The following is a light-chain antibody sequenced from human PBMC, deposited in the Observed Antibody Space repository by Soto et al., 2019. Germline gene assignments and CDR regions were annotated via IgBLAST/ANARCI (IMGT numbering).Light chain of an antibody. CDR3: PHPRIT. V-gene: IGKV3-20*01. CDR1: QSVSSSY. Sequence: EIVLTQSPGTLSLSPGETATLSCRASQSVSSSYLAWYQQKPGQAPRPLIYGASSRATGIPDRFSGSGSGTDFTLTISRLEPEEFAVYYCPHPRITFGQGTRLEIK. J-gene: IGKJ5*01. CDR2: GAS.